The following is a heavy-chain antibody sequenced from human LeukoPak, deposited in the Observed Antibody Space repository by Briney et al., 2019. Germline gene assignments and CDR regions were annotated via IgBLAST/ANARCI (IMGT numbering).Heavy chain of an antibody. D-gene: IGHD5-18*01. CDR2: IIPIFGTS. Sequence: SVKVSCTASGGTFSSYAISWVRQAPGQGLEWMGGIIPIFGTSSNAQKFQGRVTITTDESTSTAYMELSSLRSEDTAVYYSARGRYSFGYNYYYYMDVWGKGTTVTVSS. CDR1: GGTFSSYA. J-gene: IGHJ6*03. CDR3: ARGRYSFGYNYYYYMDV. V-gene: IGHV1-69*05.